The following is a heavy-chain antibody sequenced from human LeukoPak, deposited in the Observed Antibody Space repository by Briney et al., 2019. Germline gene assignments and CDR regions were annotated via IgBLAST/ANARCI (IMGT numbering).Heavy chain of an antibody. D-gene: IGHD3-22*01. V-gene: IGHV3-30-3*01. CDR2: ISYDGSNK. Sequence: GGSLRLSCAASGFTFSSYAMHWVRQAPGKGLEWVAVISYDGSNKYYADSVKGRFTISRDNSKNTLYLQMNSLRAEDTAVYYCARGETYYYDSSGYLLDYWGQGTLVTVSS. CDR3: ARGETYYYDSSGYLLDY. J-gene: IGHJ4*02. CDR1: GFTFSSYA.